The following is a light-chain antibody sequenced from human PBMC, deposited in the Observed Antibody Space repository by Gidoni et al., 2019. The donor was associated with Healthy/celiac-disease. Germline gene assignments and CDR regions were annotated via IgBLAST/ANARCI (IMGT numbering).Light chain of an antibody. CDR3: CSYAGSSTLWV. J-gene: IGLJ3*02. Sequence: SVSGSPGQSITISCTGTSSDVGSYNLVSWYQQHPGKAPKLMIYEGSKRPSGVSNRFSGSKSGNTASLTISGLQAEDEADYYCCSYAGSSTLWVFGGGTKLTVL. V-gene: IGLV2-23*01. CDR2: EGS. CDR1: SSDVGSYNL.